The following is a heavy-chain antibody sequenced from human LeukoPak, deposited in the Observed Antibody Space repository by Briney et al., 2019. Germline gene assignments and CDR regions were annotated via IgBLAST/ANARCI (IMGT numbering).Heavy chain of an antibody. CDR2: ISYDGSNK. V-gene: IGHV3-30*03. D-gene: IGHD1-1*01. CDR1: GFTFSSYG. CDR3: ARAWTDDPYYYYYMDV. Sequence: PGRSLRLSCAASGFTFSSYGMPWVRQAPGKGLEWVAVISYDGSNKYYADSVKGRFTISRDNSKNTLYLQMNSLRAEDTAVYYCARAWTDDPYYYYYMDVWGKGTTVTVSS. J-gene: IGHJ6*03.